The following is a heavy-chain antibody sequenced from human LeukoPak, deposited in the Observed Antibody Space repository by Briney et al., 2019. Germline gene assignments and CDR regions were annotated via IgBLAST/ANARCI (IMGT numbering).Heavy chain of an antibody. V-gene: IGHV4-59*08. Sequence: PSETLSLTCSVSGGSVSNYYWSWIRQPPGKGLEWVGYFYYTGSTNYNPSLKSRVTIFEDKSKNQFSLRLYSVTVADTAVYYCARHFAYSSSSYFDYWGQGRLVTVSS. CDR3: ARHFAYSSSSYFDY. CDR1: GGSVSNYY. J-gene: IGHJ4*02. D-gene: IGHD6-6*01. CDR2: FYYTGST.